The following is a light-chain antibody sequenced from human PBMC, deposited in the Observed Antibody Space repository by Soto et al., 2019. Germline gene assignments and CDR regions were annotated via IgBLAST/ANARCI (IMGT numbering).Light chain of an antibody. V-gene: IGKV3-20*01. CDR3: HQYAASPRP. CDR2: GAS. Sequence: EIVLTQSPGTLSLSPRERATLSCRASQSVNDNYLAWYQHKPGQAPRLLIYGASRRAPGIPDRFSGSGSGTDFTLTISRLEPEDFAIYYCHQYAASPRPFGQGTQVEVK. CDR1: QSVNDNY. J-gene: IGKJ1*01.